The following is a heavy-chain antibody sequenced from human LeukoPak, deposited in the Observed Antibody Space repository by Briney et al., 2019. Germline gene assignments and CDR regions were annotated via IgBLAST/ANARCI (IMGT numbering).Heavy chain of an antibody. CDR2: VSAYNGNT. J-gene: IGHJ6*04. CDR1: GYTFTSYG. CDR3: ARDHYTNYYYYGMDV. Sequence: ASVKVSCTASGYTFTSYGISWVRQAPGQGLEWMGWVSAYNGNTNYAQKLQGRVTMTTDTSTSTAYVEPRSLRSDDTAVYYCARDHYTNYYYYGMDVWGKGTTVTVSS. D-gene: IGHD4-11*01. V-gene: IGHV1-18*04.